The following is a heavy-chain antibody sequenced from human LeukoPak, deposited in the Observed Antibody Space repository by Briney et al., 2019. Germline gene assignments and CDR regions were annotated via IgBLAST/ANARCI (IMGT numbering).Heavy chain of an antibody. J-gene: IGHJ4*02. CDR2: IGNTET. D-gene: IGHD6-13*01. Sequence: PGGSLRLSCATSGFPFETNAMSWVRQAPGKGLEWVATIGNTETFYADSVTGRFTISRDNSKNTVNLQMNRLRVEDTAIYYCAKGSLGSWYYFDYWGQGTLVTVSS. CDR3: AKGSLGSWYYFDY. CDR1: GFPFETNA. V-gene: IGHV3-23*01.